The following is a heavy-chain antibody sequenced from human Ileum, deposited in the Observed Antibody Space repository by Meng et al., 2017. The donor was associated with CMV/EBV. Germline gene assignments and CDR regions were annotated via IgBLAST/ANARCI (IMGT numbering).Heavy chain of an antibody. J-gene: IGHJ4*02. CDR1: GYSFTSYW. CDR3: AKSPYDSSGYYWTSPDY. D-gene: IGHD3-22*01. Sequence: GESLKISCQGSGYSFTSYWIGWVRQMPGKGLEWMGIIYPGDSDTRYSPSFQGQVTISADKSTSTAYLQWSRLKATDTAMYYCAKSPYDSSGYYWTSPDYWGQGTLVTVSS. V-gene: IGHV5-51*01. CDR2: IYPGDSDT.